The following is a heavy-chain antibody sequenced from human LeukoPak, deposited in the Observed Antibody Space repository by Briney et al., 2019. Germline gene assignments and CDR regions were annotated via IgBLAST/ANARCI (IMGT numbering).Heavy chain of an antibody. CDR1: GFTFSSSG. CDR2: ISSAGNYI. D-gene: IGHD4-23*01. J-gene: IGHJ4*02. V-gene: IGHV3-21*06. CDR3: ARDRGGRALDS. Sequence: PGGSLRLSCAASGFTFSSSGMNWVRQAPGKGREWVSSISSAGNYIYYTESMKGRFTISRDNPKNSLFLQMNSLRAEDTAMYYCARDRGGRALDSWGPGTLVTVSS.